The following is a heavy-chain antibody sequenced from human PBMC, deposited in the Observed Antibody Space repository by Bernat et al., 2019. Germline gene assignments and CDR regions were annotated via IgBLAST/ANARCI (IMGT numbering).Heavy chain of an antibody. CDR2: INGDRSET. D-gene: IGHD1-26*01. J-gene: IGHJ4*02. V-gene: IGHV3-7*03. CDR3: VDVHYSQM. CDR1: GFTISTFW. Sequence: VQMVASGGGLVQPGGSLRLSCTASGFTISTFWLNWVRLAPGKGLEWVANINGDRSETNYVDSVKGRFTVSRDNAANSAYLQMNSLRDEDTAMYYCVDVHYSQMWGQGTLVTVSS.